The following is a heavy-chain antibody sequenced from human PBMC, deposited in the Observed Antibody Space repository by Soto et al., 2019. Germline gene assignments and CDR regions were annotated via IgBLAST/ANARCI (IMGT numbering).Heavy chain of an antibody. D-gene: IGHD3-22*01. J-gene: IGHJ4*02. V-gene: IGHV4-39*01. CDR1: GGSISTSSYF. CDR3: ARDYDSSGDY. CDR2: IYYSGST. Sequence: QLQLQESGPGLVKPSETLSLTCTVSGGSISTSSYFWGWIRQPPGKGLEWIGSIYYSGSTYYNPSLKSRVTISVDTSKNQFSLKLSSVTVADTAVYYCARDYDSSGDYWGQGTLVTISS.